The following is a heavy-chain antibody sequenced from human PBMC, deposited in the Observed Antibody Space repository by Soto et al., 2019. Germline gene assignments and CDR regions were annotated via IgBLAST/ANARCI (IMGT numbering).Heavy chain of an antibody. CDR1: GYTFTSYY. D-gene: IGHD6-19*01. Sequence: ASGKVFCKASGYTFTSYYMHWVRQAPGQGLEWMGIINPSGGSTSYAQKFQGRVPITRHTSTSTVYMELSSLRSEDTAVYYCARERKSSGWYSPGSWFDPWGQGTLVTVSS. CDR3: ARERKSSGWYSPGSWFDP. CDR2: INPSGGST. J-gene: IGHJ5*02. V-gene: IGHV1-46*01.